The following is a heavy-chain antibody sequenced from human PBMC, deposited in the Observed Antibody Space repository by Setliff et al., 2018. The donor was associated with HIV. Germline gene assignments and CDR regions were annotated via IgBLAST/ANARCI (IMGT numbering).Heavy chain of an antibody. Sequence: SETLSLTCAVYGGSFSNYYWSWVRQPPGKGLEWIGEINYSGSTKYNPSLKSRVTMSVDTSKNQFSLKLNSVTAADTAVYYCARYVAYDEDDFDIWGQGTMVTV. D-gene: IGHD3-16*01. J-gene: IGHJ3*02. V-gene: IGHV4-34*01. CDR2: INYSGST. CDR3: ARYVAYDEDDFDI. CDR1: GGSFSNYY.